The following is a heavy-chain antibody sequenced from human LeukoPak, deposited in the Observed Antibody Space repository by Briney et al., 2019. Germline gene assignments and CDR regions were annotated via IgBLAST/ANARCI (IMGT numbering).Heavy chain of an antibody. Sequence: SETLSLTCTVSGGSISSYYWSWIRQPPGKGLEWIGYIYYTGSTNYNPSLNSRVTISVDTSKNQFSLSLSPVTAADTAVYYCATQTTGSNWFHLWGQGTLVTVSS. D-gene: IGHD4-11*01. CDR1: GGSISSYY. CDR2: IYYTGST. V-gene: IGHV4-59*08. J-gene: IGHJ5*02. CDR3: ATQTTGSNWFHL.